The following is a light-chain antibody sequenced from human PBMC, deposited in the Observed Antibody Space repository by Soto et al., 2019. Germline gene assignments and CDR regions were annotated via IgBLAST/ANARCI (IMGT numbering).Light chain of an antibody. J-gene: IGKJ4*01. Sequence: EIVLTQSPATLSLSPGERATLSCRASQSVSSYLAWYQQKPGQAPRLLIYDASNRATGIPARFSGSGSGTDFTLTISSLEPEYFSVYYCHQLIIFGGGTKVEIK. CDR2: DAS. CDR3: HQLII. CDR1: QSVSSY. V-gene: IGKV3-11*01.